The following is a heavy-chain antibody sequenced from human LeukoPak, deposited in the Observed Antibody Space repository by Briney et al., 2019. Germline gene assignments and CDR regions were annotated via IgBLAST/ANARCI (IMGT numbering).Heavy chain of an antibody. CDR3: AREFTYYYDSSGSGAFDI. V-gene: IGHV3-48*03. CDR2: ISSRGGTI. Sequence: PGGALRLSCAASGFTFSSYEMKWVREAPGKGLEGGSYISSRGGTIYYAHSVRGRFTLSRDNAKNSLYLQMNSLRAEDTAVYYCAREFTYYYDSSGSGAFDIWGQGTMVTVSS. D-gene: IGHD3-22*01. J-gene: IGHJ3*02. CDR1: GFTFSSYE.